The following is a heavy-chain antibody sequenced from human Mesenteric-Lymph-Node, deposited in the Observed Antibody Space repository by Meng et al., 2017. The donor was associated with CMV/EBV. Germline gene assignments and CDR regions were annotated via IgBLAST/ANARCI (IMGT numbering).Heavy chain of an antibody. CDR3: ARGSSYDILTGYFDY. CDR1: GGSFSGYY. CDR2: INHSGST. D-gene: IGHD3-9*01. Sequence: QVQFHQWGKGLLKPSETLSVTCAAYGGSFSGYYWNWIRQSPEKGLEWIGEINHSGSTTYNPSFTSRIIISVDTSTNQISLNMSSVTAADTAVYYCARGSSYDILTGYFDYWGQGALVTVSS. V-gene: IGHV4-34*01. J-gene: IGHJ4*02.